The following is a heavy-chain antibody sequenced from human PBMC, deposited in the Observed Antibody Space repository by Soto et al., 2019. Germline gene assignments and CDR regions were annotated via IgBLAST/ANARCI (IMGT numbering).Heavy chain of an antibody. CDR3: ARDEDIVATSTNPGDWFDP. CDR2: ISAYNGNT. V-gene: IGHV1-18*04. CDR1: GYTFTSYG. D-gene: IGHD5-12*01. J-gene: IGHJ5*02. Sequence: ASVKVSCKASGYTFTSYGISWVRQAPGQGREWMGWISAYNGNTNYAQKPQGRVTMTTDTSTSTAYLELRSLRSDDTAVYYFARDEDIVATSTNPGDWFDPWGQGTLVTVSS.